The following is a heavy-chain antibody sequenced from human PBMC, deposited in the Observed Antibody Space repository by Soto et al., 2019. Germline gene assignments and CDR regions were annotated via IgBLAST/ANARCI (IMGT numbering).Heavy chain of an antibody. CDR2: IYPGDSDT. CDR1: GYSFTNYW. CDR3: ARLVSSLRDAFDI. Sequence: GESLKISCKGSGYSFTNYWIGWVRQMPGKGLEWMGIIYPGDSDTRYSPSFQGQVTISADKSISTAYLQWSSLKASDTAMYYCARLVSSLRDAFDIWGQGTMVTVSS. D-gene: IGHD6-13*01. V-gene: IGHV5-51*01. J-gene: IGHJ3*02.